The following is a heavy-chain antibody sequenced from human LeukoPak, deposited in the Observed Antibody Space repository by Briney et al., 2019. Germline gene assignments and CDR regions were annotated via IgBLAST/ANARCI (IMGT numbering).Heavy chain of an antibody. CDR1: GYTFTGYY. Sequence: ASVKVSCKASGYTFTGYYMHWVRQAPGQGLEWMGWNNPNSGGTNYAQKFQGRVTMTRDTSISTAYMELSRLRSDDTAVYYCARDRSPYYYSWGGAFDIWGQGTMVTVSS. CDR2: NNPNSGGT. D-gene: IGHD3-10*01. V-gene: IGHV1-2*02. J-gene: IGHJ3*02. CDR3: ARDRSPYYYSWGGAFDI.